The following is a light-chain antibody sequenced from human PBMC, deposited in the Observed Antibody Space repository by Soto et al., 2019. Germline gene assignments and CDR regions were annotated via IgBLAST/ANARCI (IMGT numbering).Light chain of an antibody. V-gene: IGKV1-9*01. CDR3: QQLNSYPRT. CDR2: AAS. CDR1: QGISSY. J-gene: IGKJ2*01. Sequence: DIQLTQSPSFLSASVGARVTITCRASQGISSYLAWYQQRPGKVPKLLLYAASTLQSGVPSRFSGSGSGTEFTLTISSLQPEDFATFYCQQLNSYPRTFGQGTKLEIK.